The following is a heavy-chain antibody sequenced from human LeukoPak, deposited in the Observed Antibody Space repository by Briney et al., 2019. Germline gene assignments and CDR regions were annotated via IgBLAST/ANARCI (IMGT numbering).Heavy chain of an antibody. D-gene: IGHD6-19*01. CDR1: GGSISSYY. J-gene: IGHJ4*02. CDR2: IYYSGST. CDR3: ARGTAVAGTFDY. Sequence: SETLSLTCTVSGGSISSYYWSWIRQPPGKGLEWIGCIYYSGSTNYNPSLKSRVTISVDTSKNQFSLKLSSVTAADTAVYYCARGTAVAGTFDYWGQGTLVTVSS. V-gene: IGHV4-59*01.